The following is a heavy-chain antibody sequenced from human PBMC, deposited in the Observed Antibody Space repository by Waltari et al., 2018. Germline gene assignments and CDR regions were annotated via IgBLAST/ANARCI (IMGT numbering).Heavy chain of an antibody. J-gene: IGHJ3*02. CDR1: DGSIPSSF. CDR2: IRHTGDT. Sequence: QVQLSETGPGLVKSSETLSISCTVSDGSIPSSFWNWIRQPPGKALEWIGYIRHTGDTKVNPSLKSRVSMSVDRSKNQSSLKVTSVTATDTAVYYCARWESGWRALNIWGQGTTVTVSS. D-gene: IGHD6-19*01. V-gene: IGHV4-59*08. CDR3: ARWESGWRALNI.